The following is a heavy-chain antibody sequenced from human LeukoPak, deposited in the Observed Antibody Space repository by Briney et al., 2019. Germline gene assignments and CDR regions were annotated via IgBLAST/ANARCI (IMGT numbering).Heavy chain of an antibody. J-gene: IGHJ5*02. CDR3: ARDESYGFDP. Sequence: AAETLSLTCGVSGGSISSSSYCWDWIRQPPGKGLEWIGNIYNSANTHYNPSLKTRITMSVDTSKNQFSLKLNSVTAADTAVYYCARDESYGFDPWGQGTLVNVPS. CDR1: GGSISSSSYC. CDR2: IYNSANT. V-gene: IGHV4-39*07. D-gene: IGHD3-10*01.